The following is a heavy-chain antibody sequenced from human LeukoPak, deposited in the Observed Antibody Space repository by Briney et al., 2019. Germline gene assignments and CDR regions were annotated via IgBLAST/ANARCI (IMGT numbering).Heavy chain of an antibody. D-gene: IGHD6-13*01. J-gene: IGHJ4*02. CDR1: GGSFSGYY. V-gene: IGHV3-15*01. CDR3: TPRDPAGGY. Sequence: ETLSLTCAVYGGSFSGYYWSWVRQAPGKGLEWVGRIKSKTDGGTTDYAAPVKGRFTISRDDSKNTLYLQMNSLKTKDTAVYYCTPRDPAGGYWGQGTLVTVSS. CDR2: IKSKTDGGTT.